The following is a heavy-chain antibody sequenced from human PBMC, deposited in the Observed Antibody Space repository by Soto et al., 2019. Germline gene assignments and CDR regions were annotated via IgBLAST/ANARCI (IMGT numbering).Heavy chain of an antibody. CDR3: ARDPPGEQNSHSVTAF. CDR2: IWYDGSNK. V-gene: IGHV3-33*08. CDR1: GCTIRGLG. D-gene: IGHD1-26*01. J-gene: IGHJ6*01. Sequence: AAGCTIRGLGLRWIRPDTGKGVERLAVIWYDGSNKYYADSVKGRFNSTRDNSKNTLYLQMHSLRAEDTALYYCARDPPGEQNSHSVTAFWGQRTTVTGFS.